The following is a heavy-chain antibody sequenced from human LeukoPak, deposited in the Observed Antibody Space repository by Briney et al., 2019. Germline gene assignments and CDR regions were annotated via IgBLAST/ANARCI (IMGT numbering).Heavy chain of an antibody. CDR3: ARDTDPRYSSSTSCYAYYYGMDV. V-gene: IGHV1-69*04. J-gene: IGHJ6*02. Sequence: ASVKVSCKGSGGTFSSYAISWVREGPGQGLELMGRIIPILGIANYAQKFQGRVTITADKSTSTAYMELSSLRSEDTAVYYCARDTDPRYSSSTSCYAYYYGMDVWGQGTTVTVSS. CDR1: GGTFSSYA. CDR2: IIPILGIA. D-gene: IGHD2-2*01.